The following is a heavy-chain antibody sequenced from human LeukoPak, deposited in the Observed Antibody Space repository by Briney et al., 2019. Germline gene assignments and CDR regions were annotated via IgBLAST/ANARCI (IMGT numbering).Heavy chain of an antibody. CDR2: IYSGGST. CDR3: ARGYCGGDCPFGY. Sequence: PGGSLRLSCAASGFTVSSNYMSWVRQTPGKGLEWVSVIYSGGSTYYADSVKGRFTISRDNSKNTLYLQMNSLGAEDTAVYYCARGYCGGDCPFGYWGQGTLVTVSS. D-gene: IGHD2-21*02. CDR1: GFTVSSNY. J-gene: IGHJ4*02. V-gene: IGHV3-66*01.